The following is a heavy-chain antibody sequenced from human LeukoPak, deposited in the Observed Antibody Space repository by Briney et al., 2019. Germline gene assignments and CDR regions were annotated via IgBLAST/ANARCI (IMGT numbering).Heavy chain of an antibody. CDR2: IYSGGTA. V-gene: IGHV3-53*01. D-gene: IGHD2-8*01. CDR3: ARGCIWYYFDY. CDR1: GXTVSSKD. J-gene: IGHJ4*02. Sequence: GGSLRLSCAASGXTVSSKDMSWVRQAPGKGLEWVSVIYSGGTAYYADSVKGRFTISRDTTKNTISLQMNSLRPEDTAVYYCARGCIWYYFDYWGQGTLVTVSS.